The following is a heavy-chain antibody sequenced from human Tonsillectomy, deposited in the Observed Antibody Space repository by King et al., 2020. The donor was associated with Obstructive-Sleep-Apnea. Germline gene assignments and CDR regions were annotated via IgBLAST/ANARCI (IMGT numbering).Heavy chain of an antibody. D-gene: IGHD2-2*01. V-gene: IGHV3-15*01. CDR1: GFTFSNGW. CDR3: TTDPHCSCTSCEYHYYYYGMDV. J-gene: IGHJ6*02. CDR2: IKSKTEGGTT. Sequence: QLVQSGGGLVKPGGSLRLSCAASGFTFSNGWMSWVRQAPGKGLEWVGRIKSKTEGGTTDYAAPVKGRFTISRDDSKNTLYLQMNSLKTEDTAVYYCTTDPHCSCTSCEYHYYYYGMDVWGQGTTVTVS.